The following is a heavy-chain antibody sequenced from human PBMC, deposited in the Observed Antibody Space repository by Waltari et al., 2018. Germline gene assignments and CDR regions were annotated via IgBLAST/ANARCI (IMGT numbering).Heavy chain of an antibody. V-gene: IGHV4-59*12. CDR1: GGSISSYY. CDR3: ATSSSSSPYYFDY. CDR2: INHSGST. J-gene: IGHJ4*02. Sequence: QVQLQESGPGLVKPSETLSLTCTVSGGSISSYYWRWIRQPPGKGLEWIGEINHSGSTNYNPSLKSRVTISVDTSKNQFSLKLSSVTAADTAVYYCATSSSSSPYYFDYWGQGTLVTVSS. D-gene: IGHD6-6*01.